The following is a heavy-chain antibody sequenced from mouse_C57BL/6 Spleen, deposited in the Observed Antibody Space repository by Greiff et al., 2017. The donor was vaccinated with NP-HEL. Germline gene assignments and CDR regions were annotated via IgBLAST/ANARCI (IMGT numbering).Heavy chain of an antibody. CDR1: GYAFSSYW. CDR2: IYPGDGDT. CDR3: ARSGYGSSYVSWFAY. Sequence: VKLMESGAELVKPGASVKISCKASGYAFSSYWMNWVKQRPGKGLEWIGQIYPGDGDTNYNGKFKGKATLTADKSSSTAYMQLSSLTSEDSAVYFCARSGYGSSYVSWFAYWGQGTLVTVSA. J-gene: IGHJ3*01. D-gene: IGHD1-1*01. V-gene: IGHV1-80*01.